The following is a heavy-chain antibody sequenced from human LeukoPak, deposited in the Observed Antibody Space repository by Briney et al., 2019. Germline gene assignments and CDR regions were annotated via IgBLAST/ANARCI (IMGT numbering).Heavy chain of an antibody. CDR2: LYSSGTT. D-gene: IGHD3-22*01. CDR3: ARDFGPRGYYDSSGYFGY. CDR1: GFSVNSDY. J-gene: IGHJ4*02. Sequence: GGSLRLSCSASGFSVNSDYMTWVRQAPGKGLDWVSVLYSSGTTVYADSVRGRFTISRDNSKNTLYLQMNSLRAEDTAVYYCARDFGPRGYYDSSGYFGYWGQGTLVTVSS. V-gene: IGHV3-66*01.